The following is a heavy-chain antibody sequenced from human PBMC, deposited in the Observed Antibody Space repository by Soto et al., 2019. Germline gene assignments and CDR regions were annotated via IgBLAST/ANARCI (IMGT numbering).Heavy chain of an antibody. Sequence: GWSLRLSCAAAQFTFSSYAMTWVRQAPGKWLYWFATIRGDAGGCATHYADALKGRVTISRDNSNNTLDLPMNSLRAEDKAVYYCTRAPNGDYVGAFDFWDQGSMVTV. J-gene: IGHJ3*01. CDR2: IRGDAGGCAT. CDR1: QFTFSSYA. CDR3: TRAPNGDYVGAFDF. D-gene: IGHD2-8*01. V-gene: IGHV3-23*01.